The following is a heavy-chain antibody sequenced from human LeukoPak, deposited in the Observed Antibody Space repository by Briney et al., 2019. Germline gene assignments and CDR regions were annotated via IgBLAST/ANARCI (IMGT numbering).Heavy chain of an antibody. CDR2: ISYDGSNK. D-gene: IGHD3-10*01. V-gene: IGHV3-30*04. Sequence: AGGSLRLSCAASGFTFSSYAMHWVRQAPGKGLEWVAVISYDGSNKYYADSVKGRFTISRDNAKNSVSLQMNSLRAEDTAVYYCASGSYGSGFYYFYYMDVWGKGTTVTVSS. J-gene: IGHJ6*03. CDR3: ASGSYGSGFYYFYYMDV. CDR1: GFTFSSYA.